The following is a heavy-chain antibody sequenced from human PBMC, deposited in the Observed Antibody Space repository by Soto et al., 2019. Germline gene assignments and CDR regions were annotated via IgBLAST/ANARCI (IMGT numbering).Heavy chain of an antibody. CDR2: IYYSGST. D-gene: IGHD2-15*01. J-gene: IGHJ4*02. CDR1: GGSISSVDYY. V-gene: IGHV4-30-4*01. Sequence: SETLSLTCTVSGGSISSVDYYWSWIRQPPGKGLEWIGYIYYSGSTYYNPSLKSRVTISVDTSKNQFSLKLSSVTAADTAVYYCARDYIGGNNFDYWGQGTLVTVS. CDR3: ARDYIGGNNFDY.